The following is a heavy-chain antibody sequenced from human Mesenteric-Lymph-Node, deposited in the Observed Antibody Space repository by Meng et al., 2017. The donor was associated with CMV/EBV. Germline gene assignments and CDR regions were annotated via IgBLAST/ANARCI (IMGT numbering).Heavy chain of an antibody. Sequence: ASVKVSCKASGYTFTGYYMHWVRQAPGQGLEWMGWINPNSGGTNYAQKFQGRVTMTRDTSISTAYMELSRLRSDDTAVYYCARPSGSYYELDYWGQGTLVTVSS. CDR2: INPNSGGT. CDR3: ARPSGSYYELDY. D-gene: IGHD1-26*01. CDR1: GYTFTGYY. J-gene: IGHJ4*02. V-gene: IGHV1-2*02.